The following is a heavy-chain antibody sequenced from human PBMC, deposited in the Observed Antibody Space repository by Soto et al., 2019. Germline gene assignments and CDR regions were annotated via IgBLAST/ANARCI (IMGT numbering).Heavy chain of an antibody. V-gene: IGHV4-39*01. CDR3: ARHFGVQYPRSPLWWFDP. CDR1: DASISSGSYY. J-gene: IGHJ5*02. Sequence: SETLSLTCSVSDASISSGSYYWGWLRQAPGKGLEWIGSIFNSGTVYYNPSLKSRVTISVDTSKNQFSLKVNSVTAADTAVYYCARHFGVQYPRSPLWWFDPWGQGTLVTVSS. D-gene: IGHD3-16*01. CDR2: IFNSGTV.